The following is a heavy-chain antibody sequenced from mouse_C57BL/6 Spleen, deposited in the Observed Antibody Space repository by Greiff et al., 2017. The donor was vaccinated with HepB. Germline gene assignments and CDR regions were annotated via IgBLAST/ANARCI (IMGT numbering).Heavy chain of an antibody. D-gene: IGHD2-4*01. V-gene: IGHV2-2*01. CDR2: IWSGGST. J-gene: IGHJ4*01. CDR1: GFSLTSYG. Sequence: QVQLQQSGPGLVQPSQSLSITCTVSGFSLTSYGVHWVRQSPGKGLEWLGVIWSGGSTDYNAAFISRLSISKDNSKSQVFFKMNSLQADDTAIYYCASPEYDYDGGYAMDYWGQGTSVTVSS. CDR3: ASPEYDYDGGYAMDY.